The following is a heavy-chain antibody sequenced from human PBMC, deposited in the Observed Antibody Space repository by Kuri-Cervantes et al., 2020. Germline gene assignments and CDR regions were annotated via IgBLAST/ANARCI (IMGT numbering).Heavy chain of an antibody. CDR2: ISGSGGST. Sequence: LSLTCAASGFTFSSYSMNWVRQAPGKGLVWVSAISGSGGSTYYADPVKGRFTISRDTSNNTLYLQMNSLRAEDTAVYYCAKRRDGAIDYWGQGTLVTVSS. CDR1: GFTFSSYS. J-gene: IGHJ4*02. D-gene: IGHD3-10*01. CDR3: AKRRDGAIDY. V-gene: IGHV3-23*01.